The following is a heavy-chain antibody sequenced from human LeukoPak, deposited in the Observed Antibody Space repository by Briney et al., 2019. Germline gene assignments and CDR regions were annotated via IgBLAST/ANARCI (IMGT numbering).Heavy chain of an antibody. J-gene: IGHJ4*02. V-gene: IGHV3-48*03. CDR2: ISSSGSTI. CDR1: GFTFSSYE. Sequence: PGGSLRLSCAASGFTFSSYEMNWVRQAPGKGLEWVSYISSSGSTIYYADSVKGRFTISRDNAKNSLYLQMNSLRAEDTAVYYCARSYYDFWSGYYTALYFDHWGQGTLVTVSS. D-gene: IGHD3-3*01. CDR3: ARSYYDFWSGYYTALYFDH.